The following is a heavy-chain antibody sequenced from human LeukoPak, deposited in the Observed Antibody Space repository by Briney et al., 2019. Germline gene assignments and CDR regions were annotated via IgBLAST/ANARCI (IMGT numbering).Heavy chain of an antibody. D-gene: IGHD3-22*01. CDR3: ARHPSNNYDSSGYYGIDAFDI. Sequence: GESLKISCKGSGYSFTSYWIGWVRQMPGKGLEWMGIIYPGDSDTKYIPSFQGQVTISADKSISTAYLQWRSLKASDTAMYYCARHPSNNYDSSGYYGIDAFDIWGQGTMVTVSS. CDR2: IYPGDSDT. V-gene: IGHV5-51*01. CDR1: GYSFTSYW. J-gene: IGHJ3*02.